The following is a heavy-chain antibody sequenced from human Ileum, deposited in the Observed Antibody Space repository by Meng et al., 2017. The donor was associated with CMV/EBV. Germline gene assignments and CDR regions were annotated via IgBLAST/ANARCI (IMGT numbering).Heavy chain of an antibody. CDR3: AKGCRGGGNCFYSEY. V-gene: IGHV3-30*18. Sequence: SGFIFSHYGRHWVRQAPGKGLEWVAIISGDGSTVYYQDSVKGRFTISRDNSKNTLYLQMNSLRSEDTAMYYCAKGCRGGGNCFYSEYWGQGTLVTVSS. CDR2: ISGDGSTV. CDR1: GFIFSHYG. J-gene: IGHJ4*02. D-gene: IGHD2-15*01.